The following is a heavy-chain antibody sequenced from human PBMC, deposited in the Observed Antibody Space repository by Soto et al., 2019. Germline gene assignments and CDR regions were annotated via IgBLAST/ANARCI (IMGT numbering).Heavy chain of an antibody. CDR1: GGSISSYY. V-gene: IGHV4-59*01. CDR2: IYYSGST. Sequence: LSLTCTVSGGSISSYYWSWIRQPPGKGLEWIGYIYYSGSTNYNPSLKSRVTISVDTSKNQFSLKLSSVTAADTAVYYCARGIAGRSANWFDPWGQGTLVTVSS. D-gene: IGHD6-6*01. CDR3: ARGIAGRSANWFDP. J-gene: IGHJ5*02.